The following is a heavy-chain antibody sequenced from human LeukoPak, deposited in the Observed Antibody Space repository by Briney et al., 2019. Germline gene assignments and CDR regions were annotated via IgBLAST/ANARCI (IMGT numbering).Heavy chain of an antibody. J-gene: IGHJ4*02. CDR2: ITGSGANT. D-gene: IGHD2-21*02. V-gene: IGHV3-23*01. Sequence: GGSLRLSCEASGFTFSSSAMTWVRQAPGKGLEWVSAITGSGANTSYADSVKGRFTISRDNSKNTLYLQMNSLRAEDTAVYYCAKDRTAWQFDYWGQGTLVTVSS. CDR3: AKDRTAWQFDY. CDR1: GFTFSSSA.